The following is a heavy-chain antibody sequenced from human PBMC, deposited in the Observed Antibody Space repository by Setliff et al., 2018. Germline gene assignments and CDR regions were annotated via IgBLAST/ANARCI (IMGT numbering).Heavy chain of an antibody. V-gene: IGHV1-18*01. CDR1: GYNFITLG. J-gene: IGHJ4*02. D-gene: IGHD2-15*01. CDR3: ARGRGPDIVVTIPGDY. CDR2: ISPYSGKT. Sequence: ASVKVSCKTSGYNFITLGINWVRQAPGQGLEWVGWISPYSGKTDYAQKFQGRVIMTIDSSTTTAYMELKNLRSDDTAVYFCARGRGPDIVVTIPGDYWGQGTQVTVS.